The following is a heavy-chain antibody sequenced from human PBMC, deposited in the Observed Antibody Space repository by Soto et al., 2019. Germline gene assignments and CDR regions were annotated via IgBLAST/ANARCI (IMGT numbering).Heavy chain of an antibody. CDR2: GSAYKGNT. Sequence: QVQLLQSGAEVKKPGASVKVSCKASGYKFTTYGITWVRQDPGQGVEWLGGGSAYKGNTDYAQNLQDRVTMTTETSTSTAYLELRGLTSDDTAGYFCARGLGTNGLDVWGQGTTVTVSS. CDR3: ARGLGTNGLDV. J-gene: IGHJ6*02. V-gene: IGHV1-18*04. CDR1: GYKFTTYG. D-gene: IGHD7-27*01.